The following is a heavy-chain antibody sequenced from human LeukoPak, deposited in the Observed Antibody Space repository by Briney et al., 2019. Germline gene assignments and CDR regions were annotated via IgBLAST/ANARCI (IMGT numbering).Heavy chain of an antibody. CDR2: IYSGGST. V-gene: IGHV3-53*04. D-gene: IGHD3-10*01. J-gene: IGHJ6*02. CDR3: ARDPGYYGSGSYGRKYYYYGMDV. CDR1: GFTVSSNY. Sequence: GGSLRLSCAASGFTVSSNYMSWVRQAPGKGLEWVPVIYSGGSTYYADSVKGRFTISRHNSKNTLYLQMNSLRAEDTAVYYCARDPGYYGSGSYGRKYYYYGMDVWGQGTTVTVSS.